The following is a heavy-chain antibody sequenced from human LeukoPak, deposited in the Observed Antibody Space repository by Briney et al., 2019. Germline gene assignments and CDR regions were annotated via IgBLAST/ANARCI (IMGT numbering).Heavy chain of an antibody. CDR3: ARGRGILEWFYFDY. Sequence: ASVKVSCKASGYTFITYGITWVRQAPGQGLEWMGWISAYNGNTDYPQKLQGRVTMTTDTSTSTAYMELRSLRSDDTAVYYCARGRGILEWFYFDYWGQGTLVTVSS. CDR2: ISAYNGNT. D-gene: IGHD3-3*01. CDR1: GYTFITYG. J-gene: IGHJ4*02. V-gene: IGHV1-18*01.